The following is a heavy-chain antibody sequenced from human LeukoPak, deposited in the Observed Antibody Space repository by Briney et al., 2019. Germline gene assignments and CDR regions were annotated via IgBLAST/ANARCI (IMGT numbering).Heavy chain of an antibody. D-gene: IGHD3-10*01. CDR3: AKASAYGSGSYYDDY. Sequence: GRSLRLSCAASGFTSSSYAMSWFRKAPGKGLDWVSAISGSGGSPYYADSVKGRFTISRDNSKNTLYLQMNSLRAEDTAVYYCAKASAYGSGSYYDDYWGQGTLVTVSS. J-gene: IGHJ4*02. CDR1: GFTSSSYA. V-gene: IGHV3-23*01. CDR2: ISGSGGSP.